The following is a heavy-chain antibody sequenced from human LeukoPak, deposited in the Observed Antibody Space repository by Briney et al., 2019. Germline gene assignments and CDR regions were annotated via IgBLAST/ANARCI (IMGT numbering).Heavy chain of an antibody. D-gene: IGHD6-19*01. Sequence: SETLSLTCAVYGGSFSDYYWSWIRQTPGKGLAWIGEINHSGRTNYSPSLKSRVTISIDTSKSQFSLKLSSVTAADTAVYYCARPMAVAGPGWFDPWGQGALVTVSS. CDR3: ARPMAVAGPGWFDP. CDR1: GGSFSDYY. V-gene: IGHV4-34*01. CDR2: INHSGRT. J-gene: IGHJ5*02.